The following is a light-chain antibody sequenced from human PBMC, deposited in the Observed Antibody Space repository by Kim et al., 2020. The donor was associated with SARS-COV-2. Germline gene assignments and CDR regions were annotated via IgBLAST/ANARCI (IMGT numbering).Light chain of an antibody. Sequence: PGERATLSCRAGQSLSSSYLAWYQQKPGQAPRLLIYDTSSRATGIPDRFSGSGSGTDFTLTISRLEPEDFAMYYCQQYDASPETFGGGTKLEI. V-gene: IGKV3-20*01. J-gene: IGKJ4*01. CDR2: DTS. CDR3: QQYDASPET. CDR1: QSLSSSY.